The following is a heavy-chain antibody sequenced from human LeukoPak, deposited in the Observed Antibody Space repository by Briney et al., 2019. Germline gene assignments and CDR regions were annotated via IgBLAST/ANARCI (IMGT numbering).Heavy chain of an antibody. CDR3: ASGHFGVVRAFDY. CDR1: GGSISSGDYY. D-gene: IGHD3-3*01. Sequence: SETLSLTCTVSGGSISSGDYYWSGIRQPPGKGVEWIGYIYYSGSTYYNPSLKSRVTISVDTSKHLFSLKLSSVTAAVTAVYYCASGHFGVVRAFDYWGQGTLVTVSS. CDR2: IYYSGST. V-gene: IGHV4-30-4*08. J-gene: IGHJ4*02.